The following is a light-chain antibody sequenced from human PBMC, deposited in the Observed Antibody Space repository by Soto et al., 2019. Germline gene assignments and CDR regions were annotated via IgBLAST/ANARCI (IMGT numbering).Light chain of an antibody. CDR1: QSVLYSSNNKNY. J-gene: IGKJ5*01. V-gene: IGKV4-1*01. CDR2: WAS. CDR3: QQYYSTPLIT. Sequence: DIVMTQSPDSLAVSLGERATINCKSSQSVLYSSNNKNYLAWYQQKPGQPPKLLIYWASTRESGVPDRFSGSGSGTDFTLTISSLQAEDVAAYYCQQYYSTPLITFGQGTRLEIK.